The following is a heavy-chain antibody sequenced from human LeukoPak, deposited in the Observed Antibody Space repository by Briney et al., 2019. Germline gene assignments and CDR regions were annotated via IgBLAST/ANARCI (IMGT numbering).Heavy chain of an antibody. CDR2: ISYDGSNR. CDR1: GFTFSSYG. D-gene: IGHD3-10*01. Sequence: GRALRLSCAASGFTFSSYGMHWGRQAPGKGLGWVAVISYDGSNRYYADSVKGRFTISRDTSKNTLYLQMNSLRAEDTAVYYCARVRITMVRGVHFDYWGQGTLVTVSS. V-gene: IGHV3-30*03. CDR3: ARVRITMVRGVHFDY. J-gene: IGHJ4*02.